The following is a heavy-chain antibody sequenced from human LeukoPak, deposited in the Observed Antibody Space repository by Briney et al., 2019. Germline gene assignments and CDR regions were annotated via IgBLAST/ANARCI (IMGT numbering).Heavy chain of an antibody. CDR1: GGSVGSNNW. CDR2: INLRGST. Sequence: SETLSLTCVVSGGSVGSNNWWTWVRQPPGKGLEWIGEINLRGSTNYNPSLKSRVTISLDESKNQFSLKLNSVTAADTAVYYLGKSRNHWNPAGPRGQGTLVTVSS. J-gene: IGHJ5*02. D-gene: IGHD1-14*01. V-gene: IGHV4-4*02. CDR3: GKSRNHWNPAGP.